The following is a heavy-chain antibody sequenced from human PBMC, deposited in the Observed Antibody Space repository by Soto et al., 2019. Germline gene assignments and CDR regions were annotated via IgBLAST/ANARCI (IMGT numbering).Heavy chain of an antibody. J-gene: IGHJ5*02. CDR2: IYHSGNT. CDR1: GGSVTRGAYY. CDR3: ARVLRGWFDP. Sequence: PSETLSLTCTVFGGSVTRGAYYWSWIRQPPGEGLEWIGDIYHSGNTNYKASLKSRVTMSVDKTKNDVSLKLTSVTAADTAVYYCARVLRGWFDPWGQGTPVTVSS. V-gene: IGHV4-61*03.